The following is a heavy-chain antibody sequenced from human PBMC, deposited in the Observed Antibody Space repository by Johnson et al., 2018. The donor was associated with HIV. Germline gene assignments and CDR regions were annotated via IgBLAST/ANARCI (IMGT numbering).Heavy chain of an antibody. J-gene: IGHJ3*02. V-gene: IGHV3-30*14. CDR3: AKDSATDPFDI. D-gene: IGHD6-25*01. Sequence: QVQLVESGGGVVQPGRSLRLSCAASGFTFSSYAMHWVRQAPGKGLEWVAVISYDGSNKYYADSVKGRFTISRDNSENTLFLQMNSLRAEDTAVYYCAKDSATDPFDIWGQGTMVTVSS. CDR1: GFTFSSYA. CDR2: ISYDGSNK.